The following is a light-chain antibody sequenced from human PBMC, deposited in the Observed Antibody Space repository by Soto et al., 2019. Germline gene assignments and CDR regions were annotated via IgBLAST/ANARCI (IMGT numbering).Light chain of an antibody. CDR2: DAS. CDR1: QTISRW. J-gene: IGKJ5*01. CDR3: HSRA. V-gene: IGKV1-5*01. Sequence: DIQLTQTPPTLSASVGGGVTNTCRASQTISRWLAWYQQKPGRAPKLLIYDASTLESGVPSRFSGSGSETEFTLTISRLQPDDFATYFCHSRAFGQGTRLEIK.